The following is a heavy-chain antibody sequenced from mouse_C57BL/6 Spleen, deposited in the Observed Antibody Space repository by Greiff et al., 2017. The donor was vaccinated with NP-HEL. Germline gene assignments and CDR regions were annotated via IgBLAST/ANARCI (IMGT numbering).Heavy chain of an antibody. J-gene: IGHJ2*01. Sequence: QVQLQQSGAELVRPGTSVKVSCKASGYAFTNYLIEWVKQRPGQGLEWIGVINPGSGGTNYNEKFKGKATLTADKSSSTAYMQLSSLTSEDSAVYFCAREATSTGFDYWGQGTTLTVSS. V-gene: IGHV1-54*01. CDR2: INPGSGGT. CDR3: AREATSTGFDY. D-gene: IGHD2-1*01. CDR1: GYAFTNYL.